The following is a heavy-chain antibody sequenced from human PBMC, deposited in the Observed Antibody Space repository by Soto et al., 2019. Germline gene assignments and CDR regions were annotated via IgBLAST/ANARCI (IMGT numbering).Heavy chain of an antibody. CDR1: AYSFSDKG. CDR2: TNVRNGNP. V-gene: IGHV1-3*01. Sequence: QVQLVQSGAEGKRPGASVKISCEASAYSFSDKGVHWVRQAPGQSLEWMGWTNVRNGNPKYSQKFQGRFTINTDTSATIAYMELSSLRFEDTAVYYCGAGPFLDYWGQGTLVTVSS. J-gene: IGHJ4*02. CDR3: GAGPFLDY.